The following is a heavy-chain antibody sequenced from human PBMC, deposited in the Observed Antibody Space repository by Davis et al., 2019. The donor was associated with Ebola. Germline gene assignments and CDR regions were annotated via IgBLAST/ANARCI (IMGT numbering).Heavy chain of an antibody. Sequence: MPSETLPLTCALSGGSVSSASHYWSWIRQPPGKGLEWIDYMYYSGSPNYNPSLNSRVTISVDTSKNQFSLKLTSVTAADTAVYYGARIQGGDDAFDIWGQGTMVSVSS. CDR3: ARIQGGDDAFDI. CDR1: GGSVSSASHY. J-gene: IGHJ3*02. V-gene: IGHV4-61*01. CDR2: MYYSGSP. D-gene: IGHD3-16*01.